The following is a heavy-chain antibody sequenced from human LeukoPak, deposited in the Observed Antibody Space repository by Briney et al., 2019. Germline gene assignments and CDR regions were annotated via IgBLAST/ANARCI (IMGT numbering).Heavy chain of an antibody. V-gene: IGHV4-38-2*02. Sequence: PSETLSLTCTVSGYSISSGYYWGWIRQPPGKGLEWIGSIYHSGSTYYNPSLKSRVTISVDTSKNQFSLKLSSVTAADTAVYYCASVGETYYDFWSGPHWGQGTLVTVSS. CDR1: GYSISSGYY. CDR3: ASVGETYYDFWSGPH. CDR2: IYHSGST. J-gene: IGHJ4*02. D-gene: IGHD3-3*01.